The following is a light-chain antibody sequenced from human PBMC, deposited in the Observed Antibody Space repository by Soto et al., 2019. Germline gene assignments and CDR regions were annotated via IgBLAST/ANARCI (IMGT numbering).Light chain of an antibody. V-gene: IGLV2-14*01. J-gene: IGLJ1*01. CDR3: SSYTSSSFYV. CDR1: SSDVGGYNY. Sequence: QSVLTQPASVSGSPGQSITISCTGTSSDVGGYNYVSWYQQHPGKAPKLMIYDVSNRPSGVSNRFSGSKSGNTASLTISGLQAEDEADHYCSSYTSSSFYVFGTGTKVTVL. CDR2: DVS.